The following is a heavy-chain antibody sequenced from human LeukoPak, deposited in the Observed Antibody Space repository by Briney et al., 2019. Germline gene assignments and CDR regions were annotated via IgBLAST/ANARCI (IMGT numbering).Heavy chain of an antibody. CDR1: GYTFTGYY. CDR3: VRAGLWFGESSFSY. Sequence: GASVKVSCKASGYTFTGYYMHWVRQAPGQGLEWMGWINPNSGGTNYAQKFQGRVTMTRDTSISTAYMELSRLRSDDTAVYYCVRAGLWFGESSFSYWGQGTLVTVSS. CDR2: INPNSGGT. J-gene: IGHJ4*02. D-gene: IGHD3-10*01. V-gene: IGHV1-2*02.